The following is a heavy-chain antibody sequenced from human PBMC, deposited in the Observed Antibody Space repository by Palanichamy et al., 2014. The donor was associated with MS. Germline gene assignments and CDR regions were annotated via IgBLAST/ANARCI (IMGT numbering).Heavy chain of an antibody. J-gene: IGHJ4*02. D-gene: IGHD3-22*01. CDR1: GSISSYY. Sequence: GSISSYYWSWIRQPPGKGLEWIGYIYYSGSTNYNPSLKSRVTISVDTSKNQFSLKLSSVTAADTAVYYCARGVYDSSGFIFGYWGQGTLATVSS. V-gene: IGHV4-59*01. CDR2: IYYSGST. CDR3: ARGVYDSSGFIFGY.